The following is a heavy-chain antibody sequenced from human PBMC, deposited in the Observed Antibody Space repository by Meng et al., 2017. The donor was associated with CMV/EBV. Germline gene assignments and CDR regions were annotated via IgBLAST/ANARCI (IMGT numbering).Heavy chain of an antibody. Sequence: GESLKISCKGSGYSFTSYWIGWVRQMPGKGLEWMGIIYPGDSDTRYSPSFQGQVTISADKSISTAYLQWSSLKASDTAMYYCARDSDYSNYNYYYGMDVWGQGTTVIVSS. CDR1: GYSFTSYW. CDR3: ARDSDYSNYNYYYGMDV. CDR2: IYPGDSDT. J-gene: IGHJ6*02. V-gene: IGHV5-51*01. D-gene: IGHD4-11*01.